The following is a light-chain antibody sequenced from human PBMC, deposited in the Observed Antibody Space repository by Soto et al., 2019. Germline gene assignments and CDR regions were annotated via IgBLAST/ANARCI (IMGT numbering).Light chain of an antibody. CDR3: SSYTSSSTRLLV. V-gene: IGLV2-14*01. Sequence: QSALTQPASVSGSPGQSITISCTGTSSDVGGYNYVSWYQQHPGKAPKLMIYEVSNRPSGVSNRFSGSKSGNTASLTISELQAEDEADYYCSSYTSSSTRLLVFGTGTKLTVL. CDR1: SSDVGGYNY. J-gene: IGLJ1*01. CDR2: EVS.